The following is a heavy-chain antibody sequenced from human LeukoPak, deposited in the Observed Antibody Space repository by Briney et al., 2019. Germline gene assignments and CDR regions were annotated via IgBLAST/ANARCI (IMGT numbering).Heavy chain of an antibody. Sequence: PSETLSLTCTVSGGSVSGDPFSRGDYYWSWIRQSPGKGLEWIGYIYYTGSAYYNPSLKSRLTISVDTSKNQFSLKLRSVTAADTAVYYCARLEVAVAGYYFDYWGQGTLVTVSA. CDR3: ARLEVAVAGYYFDY. D-gene: IGHD6-19*01. V-gene: IGHV4-30-4*01. CDR2: IYYTGSA. CDR1: GGSVSGDPFSRGDYY. J-gene: IGHJ4*02.